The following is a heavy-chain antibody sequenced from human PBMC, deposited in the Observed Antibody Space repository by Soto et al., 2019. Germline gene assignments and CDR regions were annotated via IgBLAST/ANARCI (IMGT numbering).Heavy chain of an antibody. CDR3: ARSYYDILTGYPATFDY. CDR1: GGSISSYY. D-gene: IGHD3-9*01. J-gene: IGHJ4*02. Sequence: SETLSLTCTVSGGSISSYYWSWIRQPPGKGLEWIGYIYYSGSTNYNPSLKSRVTISVDTSKNQFSLKLSSVTAADTAVYYCARSYYDILTGYPATFDYWGQGTLVTVSS. CDR2: IYYSGST. V-gene: IGHV4-59*01.